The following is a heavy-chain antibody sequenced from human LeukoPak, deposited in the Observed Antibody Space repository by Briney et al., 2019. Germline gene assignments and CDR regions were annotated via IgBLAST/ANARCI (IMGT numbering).Heavy chain of an antibody. CDR1: GYSFTDYY. D-gene: IGHD2-21*01. J-gene: IGHJ5*02. CDR3: ARADRLHGGPYLIGP. V-gene: IGHV1-2*02. CDR2: INPNSGGT. Sequence: ASVKVSCKTSGYSFTDYYMHWVRLAPGQGLEWMGWINPNSGGTSSAQKFQGRVTMTRDTSITTVYMDVSWLTSDDTAIYYCARADRLHGGPYLIGPWGQGTLVTVSS.